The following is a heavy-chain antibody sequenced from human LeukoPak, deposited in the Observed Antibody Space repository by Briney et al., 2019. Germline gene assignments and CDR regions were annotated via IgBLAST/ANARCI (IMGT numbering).Heavy chain of an antibody. CDR1: GGSISSRNYC. V-gene: IGHV4-61*10. J-gene: IGHJ5*02. CDR2: INHSGST. D-gene: IGHD3-9*01. CDR3: STLTGYYNGWFDP. Sequence: PSETLSLTCTVSGGSISSRNYCWSWIRQPAGKGLEWIGEINHSGSTNYNPSLKSRVTISVDTSKNQFSLKLSSVTAADTAVYYCSTLTGYYNGWFDPWGQGTLVTVSS.